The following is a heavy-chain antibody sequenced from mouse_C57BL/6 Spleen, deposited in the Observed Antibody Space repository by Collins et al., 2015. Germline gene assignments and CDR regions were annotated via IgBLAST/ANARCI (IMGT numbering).Heavy chain of an antibody. CDR2: IRNKANNHAT. CDR3: TTPSNWDDWYFDV. J-gene: IGHJ1*03. Sequence: GSMKVSCAASGFTFSDAWMDWVRQSPEKGLEWVAEIRNKANNHATYYAESVKGRFTISRDDSKSSVYLQMNSLRAEDTGIYYCTTPSNWDDWYFDVWGTGTTVTVSS. CDR1: GFTFSDAW. V-gene: IGHV6-6*01. D-gene: IGHD4-1*01.